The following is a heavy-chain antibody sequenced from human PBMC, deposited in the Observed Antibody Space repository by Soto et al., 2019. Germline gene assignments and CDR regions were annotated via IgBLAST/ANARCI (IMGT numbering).Heavy chain of an antibody. CDR1: GGTFSSYA. V-gene: IGHV1-69*13. CDR3: AREYCSGGSCYRYYYYGMDV. CDR2: IIPIFGTA. D-gene: IGHD2-15*01. J-gene: IGHJ6*02. Sequence: SVKVYCKASGGTFSSYAISWVRQAPGQGLEWMGGIIPIFGTANYAQKFQGRVTITADESTSTAYMELSSLRSEDTAVYYCAREYCSGGSCYRYYYYGMDVWGQGTTVTVSS.